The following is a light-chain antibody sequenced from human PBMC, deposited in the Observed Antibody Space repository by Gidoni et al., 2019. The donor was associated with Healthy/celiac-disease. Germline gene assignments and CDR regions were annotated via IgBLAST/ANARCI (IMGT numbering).Light chain of an antibody. V-gene: IGKV1-39*01. J-gene: IGKJ5*01. CDR2: AAS. CDR1: QSISSY. CDR3: QQSYSTPPT. Sequence: IQMTQSPSSLSASVGDRVTITCRASQSISSYLNWYQQKPGKAPKLLIYAASSLQSGVPSRFSGSGSGTDCTLTISSLQPEDFATYYCQQSYSTPPTFGQGTRLEIK.